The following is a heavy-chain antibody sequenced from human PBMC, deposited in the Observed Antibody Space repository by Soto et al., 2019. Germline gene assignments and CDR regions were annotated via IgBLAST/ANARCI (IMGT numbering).Heavy chain of an antibody. D-gene: IGHD2-2*02. CDR3: ARALYVDWLDP. J-gene: IGHJ5*02. Sequence: LSLTCTVSGGSISTYYWSWTRQPPGKGLEWIGYIYYSGTTNYNPSLKSRVTISVDTSKNQFSLKLTSVTAADTAVYYCARALYVDWLDPWGQGILVTVSS. CDR2: IYYSGTT. V-gene: IGHV4-59*01. CDR1: GGSISTYY.